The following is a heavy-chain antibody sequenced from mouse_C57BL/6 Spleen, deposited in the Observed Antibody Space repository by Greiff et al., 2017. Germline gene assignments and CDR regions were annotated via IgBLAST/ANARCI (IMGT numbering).Heavy chain of an antibody. J-gene: IGHJ4*01. CDR2: IHPNSGST. Sequence: QVQLQQSGAELVKPGASVKLSCKASGYTFTSYWMHWVKQRPGQGLEWIGLIHPNSGSTNYNEKFKSKATLTVDTSSSTAYMQLSSLTSEDSAVYYCARGDKYYAMDYWGQGTSVTVSS. CDR3: ARGDKYYAMDY. CDR1: GYTFTSYW. V-gene: IGHV1-64*01.